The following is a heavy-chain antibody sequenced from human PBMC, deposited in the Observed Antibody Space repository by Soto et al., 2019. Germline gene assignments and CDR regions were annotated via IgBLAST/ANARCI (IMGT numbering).Heavy chain of an antibody. D-gene: IGHD3-10*01. CDR3: AKDANPYYYGPGHPIDP. CDR2: ISGSGGST. J-gene: IGHJ5*02. CDR1: GFTFSSHA. Sequence: GGSLRLSCAASGFTFSSHAMSWVRQAPGKGLEWVSAISGSGGSTYYADSVKGRFTISRDNSKNTLYLQMNSLRAEDTAVYYCAKDANPYYYGPGHPIDPWGQGTLVTV. V-gene: IGHV3-23*01.